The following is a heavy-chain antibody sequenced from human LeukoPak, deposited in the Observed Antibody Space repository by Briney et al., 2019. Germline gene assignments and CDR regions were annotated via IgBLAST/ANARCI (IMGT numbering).Heavy chain of an antibody. CDR3: ARSKRGIATHYGMDV. D-gene: IGHD6-13*01. CDR2: ILHSGST. CDR1: GGSFSGYY. V-gene: IGHV4-34*12. J-gene: IGHJ6*02. Sequence: SETLSLTCAVYGGSFSGYYWSWIRQPPGKGLEWIGEILHSGSTNYNPSLKSRVTISVDTSKNQFSLKLSSVTAADTTVYYCARSKRGIATHYGMDVWGQGTTVTVSS.